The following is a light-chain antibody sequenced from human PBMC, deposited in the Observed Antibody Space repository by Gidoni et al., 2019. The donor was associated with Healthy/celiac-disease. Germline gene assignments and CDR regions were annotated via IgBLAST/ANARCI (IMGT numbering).Light chain of an antibody. CDR3: QQYNNWPRT. V-gene: IGKV3-15*01. CDR2: GAS. CDR1: QSVSSN. Sequence: EIVMTQSPATLSVSPGERATLSCRASQSVSSNLAWYQQKPGQPPRLLIYGASTRATGTPARFSGSGSGPEFTLTISSLQSEYFAVYYCQQYNNWPRTFGQGTKVEIK. J-gene: IGKJ1*01.